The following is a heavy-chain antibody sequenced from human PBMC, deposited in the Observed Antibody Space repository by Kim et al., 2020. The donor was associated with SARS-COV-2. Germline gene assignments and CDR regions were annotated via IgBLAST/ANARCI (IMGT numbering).Heavy chain of an antibody. D-gene: IGHD6-13*01. J-gene: IGHJ2*01. CDR1: GGTFSSYA. V-gene: IGHV1-69*13. Sequence: SVKVSCKASGGTFSSYAISWVRQAPGQGLEWMGGIIPIFGTANYAQKFQGRVTITADESTSTAYMELSSLRSEDTAVYYCARDVGAAAGLGLGWGRGTLVTVSS. CDR2: IIPIFGTA. CDR3: ARDVGAAAGLGLG.